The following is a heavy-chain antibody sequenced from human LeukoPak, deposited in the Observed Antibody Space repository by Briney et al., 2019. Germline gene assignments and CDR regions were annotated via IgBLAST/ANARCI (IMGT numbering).Heavy chain of an antibody. CDR3: AKEETTVTTGYYYYYGMDV. D-gene: IGHD4-17*01. CDR1: GFTFSSYG. J-gene: IGHJ6*02. CDR2: ISYDGSNK. V-gene: IGHV3-30*18. Sequence: PGGSLRLSCAASGFTFSSYGMHWVRQAPGKGLEWGAVISYDGSNKYYADSVKGRFTISRDNSKNTLYLQMNSLRAEDTAVYYCAKEETTVTTGYYYYYGMDVWGQGTTVTVSS.